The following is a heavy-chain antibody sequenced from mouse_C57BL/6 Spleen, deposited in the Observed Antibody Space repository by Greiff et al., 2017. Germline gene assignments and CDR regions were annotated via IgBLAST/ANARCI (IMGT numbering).Heavy chain of an antibody. CDR1: GYSITSGYY. D-gene: IGHD1-1*01. CDR3: AREGNYYGSSYYAMDY. CDR2: ISYDGSN. Sequence: VQLQQSGPGLVKPSQSLSLTCSVTGYSITSGYYWNWIRQFPGNKLEWLGYISYDGSNNYNPSLKNRISITRDTSKNQFFLKLNSVTTEDTATYYCAREGNYYGSSYYAMDYWGQGTSVTVSS. J-gene: IGHJ4*01. V-gene: IGHV3-6*01.